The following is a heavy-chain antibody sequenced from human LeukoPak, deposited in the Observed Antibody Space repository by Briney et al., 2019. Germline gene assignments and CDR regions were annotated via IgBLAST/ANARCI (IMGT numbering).Heavy chain of an antibody. CDR3: ARQSQSGSSY. CDR2: INHFGTT. V-gene: IGHV4-34*01. CDR1: GESFRGPY. D-gene: IGHD1-26*01. J-gene: IGHJ4*02. Sequence: SETLSLTCAVYGESFRGPYWSWVRQTPGNGLEWIGEINHFGTTKSNPSLKSRVTISVDTSKNQFSLNLTSVTAADTAVYYCARQSQSGSSYWGQGIRVTVSS.